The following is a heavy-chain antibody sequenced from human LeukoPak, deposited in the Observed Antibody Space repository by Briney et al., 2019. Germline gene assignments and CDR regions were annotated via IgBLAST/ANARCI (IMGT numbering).Heavy chain of an antibody. J-gene: IGHJ3*02. CDR3: ALSGLLYDSSGNDAFDI. V-gene: IGHV3-23*01. CDR1: GFTFSSYA. CDR2: ISGSGGST. D-gene: IGHD3-22*01. Sequence: GGSLRLSCAASGFTFSSYAMSWVRQAPGKGLEWVSAISGSGGSTYYADSVKGRFTISSDNSKNTLCLQMNSLRAEDTAVYYCALSGLLYDSSGNDAFDIWGQGTMVTVSS.